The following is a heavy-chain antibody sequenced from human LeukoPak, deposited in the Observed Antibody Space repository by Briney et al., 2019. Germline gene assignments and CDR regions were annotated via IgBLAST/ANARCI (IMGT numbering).Heavy chain of an antibody. CDR1: GFSFSTYW. V-gene: IGHV3-7*01. J-gene: IGHJ4*02. Sequence: GGSLRLSCAASGFSFSTYWMTWVRQAPGKGLEWVANMKQDGSEKYYVDSVKGRFTISRDNAKNSLYLEMNSLRAEDTAMYYCARDRRDGYNVLDYWGQGTLVTVSS. D-gene: IGHD5-24*01. CDR2: MKQDGSEK. CDR3: ARDRRDGYNVLDY.